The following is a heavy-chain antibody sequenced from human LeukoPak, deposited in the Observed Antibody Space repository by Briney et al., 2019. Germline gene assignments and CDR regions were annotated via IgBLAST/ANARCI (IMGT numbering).Heavy chain of an antibody. CDR2: IYHSGST. J-gene: IGHJ4*02. V-gene: IGHV4-59*01. Sequence: SETLSLTCTVSGDSISSYYWSWIRQPPGKGLEWIGYIYHSGSTNYNPSLKSRVTISIDTSKNQFSLKLSSVTAADTAVYYCARGVVITFGGAADYWGQGTLVTVSS. CDR1: GDSISSYY. D-gene: IGHD3-16*01. CDR3: ARGVVITFGGAADY.